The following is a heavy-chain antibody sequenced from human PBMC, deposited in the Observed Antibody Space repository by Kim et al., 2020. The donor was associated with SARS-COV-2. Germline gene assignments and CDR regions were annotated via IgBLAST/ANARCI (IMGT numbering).Heavy chain of an antibody. CDR1: GGSISSYY. D-gene: IGHD5-12*01. CDR2: IYYSGST. J-gene: IGHJ4*02. Sequence: SETLSLTCTVSGGSISSYYWSWIRQPPGKGLEWIGYIYYSGSTNYNPSLKSRVTISVDTSKNQFSLKLSSVTAADTAVYYCARLVVAQFDYWGQGTLVTVSS. V-gene: IGHV4-59*08. CDR3: ARLVVAQFDY.